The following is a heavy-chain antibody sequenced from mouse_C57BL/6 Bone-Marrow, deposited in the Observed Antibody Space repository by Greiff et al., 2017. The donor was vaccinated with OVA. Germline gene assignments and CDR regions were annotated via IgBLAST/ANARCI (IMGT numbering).Heavy chain of an antibody. Sequence: EVKLMESGPELVKPGASVKISCKASGYSFTDYNMNWVKQSNGKSLEWIGVINPNYGTTSYNQKFKGKATLTVDQSSSTAYMQLNSLTSEDSAVYYCARWDDYVWYFDVWGTGTTVTVSS. D-gene: IGHD2-4*01. V-gene: IGHV1-39*01. CDR2: INPNYGTT. CDR1: GYSFTDYN. CDR3: ARWDDYVWYFDV. J-gene: IGHJ1*03.